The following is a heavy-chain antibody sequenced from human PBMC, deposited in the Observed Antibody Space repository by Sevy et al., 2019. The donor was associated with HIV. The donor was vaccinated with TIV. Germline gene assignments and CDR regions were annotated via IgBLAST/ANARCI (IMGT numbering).Heavy chain of an antibody. V-gene: IGHV3-73*01. J-gene: IGHJ6*02. CDR3: TRHKTITIFGVVSWGMDV. CDR2: IRSKANSYAT. CDR1: GFTFSGSA. Sequence: GGSLRLSCAASGFTFSGSAMHWVRQASGKGLEWVGRIRSKANSYATAYAASMKGRFTISRDDSKNTAYLQMNSLKTEDTAVYYCTRHKTITIFGVVSWGMDVWGQGTTVTVSS. D-gene: IGHD3-3*01.